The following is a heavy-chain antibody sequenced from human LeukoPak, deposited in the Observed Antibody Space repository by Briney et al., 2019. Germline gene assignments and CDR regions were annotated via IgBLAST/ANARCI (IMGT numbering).Heavy chain of an antibody. CDR2: IYYSGST. CDR1: GGSISSSSYY. V-gene: IGHV4-39*01. CDR3: AGQKVDYGSGSQAIDY. D-gene: IGHD3-10*01. Sequence: SETLSLTCTVSGGSISSSSYYWGWIRQPPGKGLEWIGSIYYSGSTYYNPSLKSRVTISVDTSKNQFSLKLSSVTAADTAVYYCAGQKVDYGSGSQAIDYWGQGTLVTVSS. J-gene: IGHJ4*02.